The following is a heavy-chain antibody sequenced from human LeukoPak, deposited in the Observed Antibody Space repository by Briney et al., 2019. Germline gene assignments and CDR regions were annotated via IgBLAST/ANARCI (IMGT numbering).Heavy chain of an antibody. CDR3: ARESQYFYDSSGSPYFDY. V-gene: IGHV1-69*13. D-gene: IGHD3-22*01. CDR2: IIPIFGTA. Sequence: SVKVSCKASGGTFSSYAISWVRQAPGQGLEWMGGIIPIFGTANYAQKFQGRVTITADESTSTAYMELSSLRSEDTAVYYCARESQYFYDSSGSPYFDYWGQGTLVTVSS. CDR1: GGTFSSYA. J-gene: IGHJ4*02.